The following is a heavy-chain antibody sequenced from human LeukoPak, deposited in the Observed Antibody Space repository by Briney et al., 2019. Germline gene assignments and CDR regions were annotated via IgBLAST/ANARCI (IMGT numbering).Heavy chain of an antibody. Sequence: PSETLSLTCTVPGGSISSSSYYWGWIRPPPGKGLEWIGSIYYSGSTYYNPSLKSRVTISVDTSKNQFSLKLSSVTAADTAVYYCARHLGPGDYVWGSYRYTVWFDPWGQGTLVTVSS. CDR2: IYYSGST. D-gene: IGHD3-16*02. CDR1: GGSISSSSYY. J-gene: IGHJ5*02. V-gene: IGHV4-39*01. CDR3: ARHLGPGDYVWGSYRYTVWFDP.